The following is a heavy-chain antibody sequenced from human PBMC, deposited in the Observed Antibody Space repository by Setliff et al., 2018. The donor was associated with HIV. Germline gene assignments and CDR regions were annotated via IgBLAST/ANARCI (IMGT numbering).Heavy chain of an antibody. D-gene: IGHD3-10*01. CDR3: ARQGGYNSPLMV. CDR1: GYSISSGYY. CDR2: IYHSGST. J-gene: IGHJ4*02. Sequence: PSETLSLTCAVSGYSISSGYYWGWIRQPPGRGLEWIGNIYHSGSTNYNPSLKSRVTMSVDTSKKQFSLKLKSVTAADTAVYYCARQGGYNSPLMVWGQGKLVTVSS. V-gene: IGHV4-38-2*01.